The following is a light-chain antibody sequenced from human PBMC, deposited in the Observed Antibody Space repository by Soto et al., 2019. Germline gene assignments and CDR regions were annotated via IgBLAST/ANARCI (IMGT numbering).Light chain of an antibody. CDR3: SSYAGSNNVV. CDR2: EVS. CDR1: TSDVGGYNY. Sequence: QSVLTQPPSASGSPGQSVTISCTGTTSDVGGYNYVSWYQKHPGKAPKLMIYEVSKRPSGVPDRFSGSKSANTAALTVSGLHAEDEADYYSSSYAGSNNVVFGGGTQLPVL. J-gene: IGLJ2*01. V-gene: IGLV2-8*01.